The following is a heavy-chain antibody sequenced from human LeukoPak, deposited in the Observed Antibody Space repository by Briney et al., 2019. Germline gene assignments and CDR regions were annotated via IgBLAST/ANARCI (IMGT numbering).Heavy chain of an antibody. V-gene: IGHV3-20*04. J-gene: IGHJ6*03. D-gene: IGHD3-10*01. CDR1: GFTFDDYG. CDR3: ARDFGPRPYYYMDV. CDR2: INWNGGNT. Sequence: GGSLRLSCAASGFTFDDYGMSWVRQAPGKGLEWVSGINWNGGNTGYADSVKGRFTISRDNSKNTLYLQMNSLRAEDTAVYYCARDFGPRPYYYMDVWGKGTTVTVSS.